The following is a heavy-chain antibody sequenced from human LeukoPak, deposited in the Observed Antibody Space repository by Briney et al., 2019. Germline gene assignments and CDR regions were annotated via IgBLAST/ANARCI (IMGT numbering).Heavy chain of an antibody. J-gene: IGHJ3*02. CDR1: GGSISSYY. D-gene: IGHD5-12*01. V-gene: IGHV4-4*07. Sequence: PSETLSLTCTVSGGSISSYYWSWIRQPAGKGLEWIGRIYTSGSTNYNPSLKSRVTMSVDTSKNQFSLKLSSVTAADTAVYYCARADLWFGYGAFDIWGQGTMVTVSS. CDR2: IYTSGST. CDR3: ARADLWFGYGAFDI.